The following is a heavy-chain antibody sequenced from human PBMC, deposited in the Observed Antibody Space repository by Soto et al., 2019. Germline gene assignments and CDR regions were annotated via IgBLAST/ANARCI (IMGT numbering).Heavy chain of an antibody. CDR3: AKETVVPADTPYFDY. V-gene: IGHV3-30*18. J-gene: IGHJ4*02. D-gene: IGHD2-2*01. Sequence: QVQLVESGGGVVQPGRSLRLSCAASGFTFSSYGMHWVRQAPGKGLEWVAVISYDGSNKYYADSVKGRFTISRDNSKNTLYLQMNSLRAEDTAVYYCAKETVVPADTPYFDYWGQGTLVTVSS. CDR2: ISYDGSNK. CDR1: GFTFSSYG.